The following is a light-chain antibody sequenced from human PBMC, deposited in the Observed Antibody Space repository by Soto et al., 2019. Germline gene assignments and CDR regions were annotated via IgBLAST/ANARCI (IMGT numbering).Light chain of an antibody. CDR1: SSNIGAGYD. Sequence: QSVLTQPPSVSGAPGQRVTISCTGSSSNIGAGYDVHWYQQLPGTAPKLLIYGNINLPSGVPDRCSGSKSGTSASLAITGLQDEDEADSSCQSYDSSLGVVFGGGTQLTVL. CDR3: QSYDSSLGVV. CDR2: GNI. J-gene: IGLJ2*01. V-gene: IGLV1-40*01.